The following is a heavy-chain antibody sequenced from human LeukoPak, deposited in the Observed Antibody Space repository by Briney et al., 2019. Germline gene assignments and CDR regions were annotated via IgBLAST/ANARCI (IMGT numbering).Heavy chain of an antibody. CDR1: GGSISSYY. D-gene: IGHD4-23*01. J-gene: IGHJ4*02. CDR3: ARLVVTPAPFDY. Sequence: SETLSLTCTVSGGSISSYYWSWIRQPPGKGLEWIGYIYYSGSTNYNPSLKSRVTISIDTSKNQFSLKLSSVTAADTAVYYCARLVVTPAPFDYWGQGTLVTVSS. CDR2: IYYSGST. V-gene: IGHV4-59*01.